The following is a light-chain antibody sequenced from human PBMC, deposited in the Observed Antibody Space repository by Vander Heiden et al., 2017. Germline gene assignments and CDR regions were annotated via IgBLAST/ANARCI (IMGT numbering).Light chain of an antibody. Sequence: YVLTQPPSVAVAPGETARITCGGDNIESNSVNWYQQRPGRAPGLVVFDDSDRPSGIPERFSGSNSLNTATLTISRVEGGDEADYYCHVWDSLSDHVVFGGGTKLTVL. CDR1: NIESNS. CDR2: DDS. V-gene: IGLV3-21*02. J-gene: IGLJ2*01. CDR3: HVWDSLSDHVV.